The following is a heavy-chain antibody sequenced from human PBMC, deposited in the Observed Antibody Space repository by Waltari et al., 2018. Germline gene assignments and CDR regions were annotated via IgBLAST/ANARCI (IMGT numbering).Heavy chain of an antibody. CDR3: ARAPSLRSSWYWYYFDY. D-gene: IGHD6-13*01. J-gene: IGHJ4*02. CDR2: MNPNSGNT. V-gene: IGHV1-8*01. Sequence: QVQLVQSGAEVKKPGASVKVSCKASGYTFTSYDINWVRQATGQGLEWMGWMNPNSGNTGYAQKFQGRVTMTRNTSISTAYMELSSLRSEDTAVYYCARAPSLRSSWYWYYFDYWGQGTLVTVSS. CDR1: GYTFTSYD.